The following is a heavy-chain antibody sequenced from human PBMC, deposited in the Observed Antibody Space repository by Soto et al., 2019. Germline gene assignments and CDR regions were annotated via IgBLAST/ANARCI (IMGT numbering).Heavy chain of an antibody. V-gene: IGHV3-64D*06. Sequence: GGSLRLSCSASGFTFSSYAMHWVRQAPGKGLEYVSAISSNGGSTYYADSVKGRFTISRDNSKNTLYLQMSSLRAEDTAVYYCVKDWKAAAGKFNWFDPWGQGTLVTVSS. CDR3: VKDWKAAAGKFNWFDP. CDR2: ISSNGGST. J-gene: IGHJ5*02. CDR1: GFTFSSYA. D-gene: IGHD6-13*01.